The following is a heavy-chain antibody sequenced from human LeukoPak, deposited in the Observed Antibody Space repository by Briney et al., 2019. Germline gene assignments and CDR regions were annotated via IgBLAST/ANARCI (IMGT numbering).Heavy chain of an antibody. D-gene: IGHD2-21*02. V-gene: IGHV3-48*01. J-gene: IGHJ5*02. CDR1: GFSFSVYS. CDR2: IRSSPSTI. CDR3: ANSQFACGGDCYSGS. Sequence: GGSLRLSCAASGFSFSVYSMNWVRQAPGKGLEWLSYIRSSPSTIYYADSVQGRFTISTDNSKNTLSLQMNSLRAEDTAVYYCANSQFACGGDCYSGSWGQGTLVTVSS.